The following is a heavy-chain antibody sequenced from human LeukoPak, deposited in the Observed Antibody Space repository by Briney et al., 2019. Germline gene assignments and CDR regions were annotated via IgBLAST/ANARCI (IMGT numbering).Heavy chain of an antibody. CDR3: ARGGGNFDWILDFDY. V-gene: IGHV3-9*01. CDR2: ISWNSGNI. J-gene: IGHJ4*02. CDR1: GFTFDDYA. Sequence: GGSLRLSCVASGFTFDDYAIHWVRQVPGKGLEWVSGISWNSGNIGYADSVKGRFTISRDNAKNSLYLQMNSLRAEDTALYYCARGGGNFDWILDFDYWGQGTLVTVSS. D-gene: IGHD3-9*01.